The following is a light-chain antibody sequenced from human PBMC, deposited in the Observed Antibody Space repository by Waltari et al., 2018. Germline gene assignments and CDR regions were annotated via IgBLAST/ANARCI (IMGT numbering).Light chain of an antibody. Sequence: MTQSPATLSASPGERITLSCRASHSINTNLAWYQRKPGQAPRLLISDASTRAAGVPARFSGSGSGTEFTLTISSLQSEDFAVYYCQQYNNWPPAFGQGTKVESK. J-gene: IGKJ1*01. V-gene: IGKV3-15*01. CDR3: QQYNNWPPA. CDR2: DAS. CDR1: HSINTN.